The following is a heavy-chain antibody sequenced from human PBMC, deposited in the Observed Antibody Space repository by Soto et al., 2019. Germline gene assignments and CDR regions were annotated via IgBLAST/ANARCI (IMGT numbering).Heavy chain of an antibody. CDR3: ARGQSITMVRGVIMVY. J-gene: IGHJ4*02. CDR1: GYTFTSYY. Sequence: SVKVSCKASGYTFTSYYMHWVRQAPGQGLEWMGIINPSGGSTSYAQKFQGRVTMTRDTSTSTVYMELSSLRSEGTAVYYCARGQSITMVRGVIMVYWGQGTLVTASS. V-gene: IGHV1-46*01. D-gene: IGHD3-10*01. CDR2: INPSGGST.